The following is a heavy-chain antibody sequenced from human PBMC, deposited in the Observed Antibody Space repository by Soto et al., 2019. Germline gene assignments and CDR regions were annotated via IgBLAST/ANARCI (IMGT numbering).Heavy chain of an antibody. V-gene: IGHV3-23*01. D-gene: IGHD3-10*01. CDR3: AKLSRYYYGSGSQFDY. CDR1: GFTFSSYA. CDR2: ISGSGGNT. J-gene: IGHJ4*02. Sequence: GGSLRLSCTASGFTFSSYAVSWVRQAPGKGLEWVSSISGSGGNTYYADSVKGRFTISRDNSKNTLYLQMNSLRAEDTAVYYCAKLSRYYYGSGSQFDYWGQGTLVTVSS.